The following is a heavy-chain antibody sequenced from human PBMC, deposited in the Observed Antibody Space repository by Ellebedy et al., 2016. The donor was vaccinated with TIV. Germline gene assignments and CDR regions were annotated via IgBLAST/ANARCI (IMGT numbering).Heavy chain of an antibody. CDR3: ARAYYYGSGYYMDV. D-gene: IGHD3-10*01. CDR1: GASISSSGYW. V-gene: IGHV4-31*03. CDR2: IYHSGNT. J-gene: IGHJ6*03. Sequence: SETLSLTXTVSGASISSSGYWYNWIRQHPGKGLEWIGFIYHSGNTYYNPSLKSRVAISVDTSSNQFSLKLSSVTAADTAVYYCARAYYYGSGYYMDVWGKGTTVSVSS.